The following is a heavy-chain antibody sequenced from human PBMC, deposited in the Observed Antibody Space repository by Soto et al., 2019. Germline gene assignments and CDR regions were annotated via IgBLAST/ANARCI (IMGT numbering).Heavy chain of an antibody. J-gene: IGHJ4*02. CDR2: IAYDGSNK. D-gene: IGHD3-16*01. Sequence: PGGSLRLSCAASGFTFSSYGMHWVRQAPGKGLEWVAVIAYDGSNKYYADSVKGRFTISRDNSKNTLYLQMNSLRAEDTAVYYCAKDRYVWGSYGQYYFDYWGQGTLVTVSS. CDR3: AKDRYVWGSYGQYYFDY. CDR1: GFTFSSYG. V-gene: IGHV3-30*18.